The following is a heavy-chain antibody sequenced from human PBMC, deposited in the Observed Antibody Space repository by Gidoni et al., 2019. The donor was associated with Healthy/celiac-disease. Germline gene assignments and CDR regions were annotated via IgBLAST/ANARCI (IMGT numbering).Heavy chain of an antibody. CDR3: ARGFNGDYAAPDWVGFDY. V-gene: IGHV4-30-4*01. Sequence: QVQLQESGPGLVKPSQTLYLTCTVSGGSISSGGYYWSWIRQPPGKGLEWIGYIYYSGSTYYNPSLKSRVTISVDTSKNQFSLKLSSVTAADTAVYYCARGFNGDYAAPDWVGFDYWGQGTLVTVSS. CDR2: IYYSGST. D-gene: IGHD4-17*01. J-gene: IGHJ4*02. CDR1: GGSISSGGYY.